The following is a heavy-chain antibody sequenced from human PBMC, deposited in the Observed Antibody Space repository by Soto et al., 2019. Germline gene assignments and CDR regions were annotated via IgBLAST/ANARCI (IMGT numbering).Heavy chain of an antibody. CDR1: GYTLTELS. CDR3: ATEGIAVAGTVSTFDY. V-gene: IGHV1-24*01. Sequence: ASVKVSCKVSGYTLTELSMHWVRQAPGKGLEWMGGFDPEDGETIYAQKIQGRVTMTEDTSTDTAYKELSSLRSEDTAVYYCATEGIAVAGTVSTFDYWGQGTLGTVSS. J-gene: IGHJ4*02. D-gene: IGHD6-19*01. CDR2: FDPEDGET.